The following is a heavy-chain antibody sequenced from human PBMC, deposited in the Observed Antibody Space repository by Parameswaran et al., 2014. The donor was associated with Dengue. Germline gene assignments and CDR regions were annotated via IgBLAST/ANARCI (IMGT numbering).Heavy chain of an antibody. D-gene: IGHD3-10*01. J-gene: IGHJ6*02. Sequence: VRQMPGKRLEWVSVIYSGGSTYYADSVKGRFTISRDNSKNTLYLQMNSLRAEDTAVYYCARDSRTRPRKLTYYYGSGSYYNGYYYGMDVWGQGATVTAP. V-gene: IGHV3-53*01. CDR3: ARDSRTRPRKLTYYYGSGSYYNGYYYGMDV. CDR2: IYSGGST.